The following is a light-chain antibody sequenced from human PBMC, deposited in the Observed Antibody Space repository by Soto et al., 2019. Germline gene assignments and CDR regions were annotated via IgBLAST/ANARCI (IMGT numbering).Light chain of an antibody. CDR3: CSYARSSYV. J-gene: IGLJ1*01. Sequence: QSALTQPRSVSGSPGQSVTIFCTGTSSDVGGYNFVSWYQQHPDKAPKVMIYDVSKRPSGVPDRFSGSKSGDTASLTISGLQAEDEADYHCCSYARSSYVFGTGTKVTVL. V-gene: IGLV2-11*01. CDR2: DVS. CDR1: SSDVGGYNF.